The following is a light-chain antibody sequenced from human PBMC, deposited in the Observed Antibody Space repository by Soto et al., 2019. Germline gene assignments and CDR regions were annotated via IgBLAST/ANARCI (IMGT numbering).Light chain of an antibody. CDR1: SSDVGGYNY. CDR3: SSYAGSNIYV. CDR2: EVS. V-gene: IGLV2-8*01. Sequence: QSALTQPASVCGSPGQSISISCTGPSSDVGGYNYVSWYQQHSGKAPKFMIYEVSKRPSGVPDRFSGSKPGNTASLSVSGLQAEDEADYYCSSYAGSNIYVFGTGTKVTVL. J-gene: IGLJ1*01.